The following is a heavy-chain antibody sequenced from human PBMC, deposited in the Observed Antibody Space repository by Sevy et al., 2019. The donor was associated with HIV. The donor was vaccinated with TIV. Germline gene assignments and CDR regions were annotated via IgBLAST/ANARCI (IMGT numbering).Heavy chain of an antibody. CDR3: AREADYYDGSGYQYDY. CDR1: GFTFSSYN. Sequence: GGSLRLSCAASGFTFSSYNMNWVRQAPGKGLEWLAYISTSRSDIYYAGSLKGRFTISRENAKNPRYLQMNSLRDEETAVYYCAREADYYDGSGYQYDYWGHGTLVTVSS. CDR2: ISTSRSDI. D-gene: IGHD3-22*01. J-gene: IGHJ4*01. V-gene: IGHV3-48*02.